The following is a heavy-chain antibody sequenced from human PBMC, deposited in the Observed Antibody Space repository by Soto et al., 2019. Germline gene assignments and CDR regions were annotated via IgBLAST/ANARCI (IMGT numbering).Heavy chain of an antibody. CDR1: GGSFSGYY. J-gene: IGHJ4*02. CDR2: INHSGST. CDR3: ARTSRFDY. V-gene: IGHV4-34*01. Sequence: QVQLQQWGAGLLKPSETLSLTCAVYGGSFSGYYWSWIRQPPGKGLEWIGEINHSGSTNYNPSLKSRVNISVDTSKSQFSLKLSSVAAADTAVYYCARTSRFDYWGQGTLVTVSS. D-gene: IGHD6-6*01.